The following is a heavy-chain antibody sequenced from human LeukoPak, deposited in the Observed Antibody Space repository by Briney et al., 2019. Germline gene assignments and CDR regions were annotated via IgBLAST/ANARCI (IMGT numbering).Heavy chain of an antibody. V-gene: IGHV3-48*02. CDR3: ARDRSSSAAPSLSH. CDR1: GFTFSSCG. Sequence: GGSLRLSCAASGFTFSSCGMNWVRQAPGKGLEWVSYISSSGSSRDYADSVKGRFTISRDNAKNSLYLQMNSLRDEDTAVYYCARDRSSSAAPSLSHWGQGTLVTVSS. CDR2: ISSSGSSR. D-gene: IGHD3-22*01. J-gene: IGHJ4*02.